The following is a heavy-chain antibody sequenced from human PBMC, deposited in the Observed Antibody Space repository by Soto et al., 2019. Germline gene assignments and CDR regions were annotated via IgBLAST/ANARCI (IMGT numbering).Heavy chain of an antibody. CDR1: GGSISSGGYY. D-gene: IGHD3-10*01. Sequence: QVQLQESGPGLVKPSQTLSLTCTVSGGSISSGGYYWSWIRQHPGKGLEWFGYIYYSGSTYYTPSPXXRXTXXVDTAKNQFSLQLSSVTAADTGVYYCARDWFGELFWGQGTLVTVSS. CDR3: ARDWFGELF. V-gene: IGHV4-31*03. J-gene: IGHJ4*02. CDR2: IYYSGST.